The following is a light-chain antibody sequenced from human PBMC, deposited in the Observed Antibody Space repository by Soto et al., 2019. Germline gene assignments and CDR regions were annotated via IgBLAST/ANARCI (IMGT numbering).Light chain of an antibody. Sequence: QSVLTQPRSVSGSPGQSVTISCTGTASDVGGYSYVSWYQQHPGKVPKLIIYDVSKWPSGVPDRSSGSKSGNTASLTISGLQAEDEGDYYCCSYAGSYTFVFGTGTKVTVL. J-gene: IGLJ1*01. CDR1: ASDVGGYSY. CDR3: CSYAGSYTFV. CDR2: DVS. V-gene: IGLV2-11*01.